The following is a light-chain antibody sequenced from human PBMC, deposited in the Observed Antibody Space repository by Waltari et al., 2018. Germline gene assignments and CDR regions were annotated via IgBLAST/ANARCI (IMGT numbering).Light chain of an antibody. Sequence: LTLSLGTLSLSPGERSNLSCRASKSISRYLAWYQQKPGQAPRLLIYGASTRATGIPDRFSGSWSGTDFSLTISGLEHEDAAVYYCQHHFRLPATFGQGTKVEIK. J-gene: IGKJ1*01. CDR2: GAS. CDR3: QHHFRLPAT. V-gene: IGKV3-20*01. CDR1: KSISRY.